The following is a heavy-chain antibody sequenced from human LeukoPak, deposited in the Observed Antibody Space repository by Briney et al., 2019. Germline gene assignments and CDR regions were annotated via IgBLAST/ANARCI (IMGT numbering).Heavy chain of an antibody. CDR3: AKGYSSGWSNYYYGMDV. CDR2: ISGSGGST. D-gene: IGHD6-19*01. V-gene: IGHV3-23*01. CDR1: GFTFSSYA. J-gene: IGHJ6*02. Sequence: PGGSLRLSCAASGFTFSSYAMSWVRQAPGKGLEWVSAISGSGGSTYYADSVKGRFTISRDNSKNTLYLQMNSLRAEDTAVYYCAKGYSSGWSNYYYGMDVWGQGTTVTVSS.